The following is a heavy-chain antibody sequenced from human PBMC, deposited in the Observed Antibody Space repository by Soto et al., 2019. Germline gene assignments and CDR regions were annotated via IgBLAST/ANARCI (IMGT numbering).Heavy chain of an antibody. CDR2: ISGSGGST. V-gene: IGHV3-23*01. J-gene: IGHJ4*02. Sequence: LRLSCAASGFTFSSYAMSWVRQAPGKGLEWVSAISGSGGSTYYADSVKGRFTISRDNSKNTLYLQMNSLRAEDTAVYYCAKDRYSSGEMPDYWGQGSLVTVSS. CDR3: AKDRYSSGEMPDY. CDR1: GFTFSSYA. D-gene: IGHD6-19*01.